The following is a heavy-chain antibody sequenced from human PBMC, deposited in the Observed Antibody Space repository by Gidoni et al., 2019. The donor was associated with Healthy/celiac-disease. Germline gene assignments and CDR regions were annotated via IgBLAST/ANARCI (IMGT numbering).Heavy chain of an antibody. CDR2: IYSGGST. Sequence: EVQLVESGGGLVQPGGSLRLSCAASGFTVSSNYMSWVRQAPGKGLEGVSVIYSGGSTYYADSVKGRFTISRDNSKNTLYLQMNSLRAEDTAVYYCARDTGDWSYFDYWGQGTLVTVSS. V-gene: IGHV3-66*01. D-gene: IGHD1-1*01. CDR1: GFTVSSNY. J-gene: IGHJ4*02. CDR3: ARDTGDWSYFDY.